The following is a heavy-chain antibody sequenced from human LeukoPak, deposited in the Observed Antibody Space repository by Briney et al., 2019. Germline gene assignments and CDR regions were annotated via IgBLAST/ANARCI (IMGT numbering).Heavy chain of an antibody. J-gene: IGHJ5*02. V-gene: IGHV1-8*01. CDR3: ARVATIRRGYNWFDP. Sequence: ASVKVSCKASGYTLTSYDINWVRQATGQGLEWMGWMNPNSGNTGYAQKFQGRVTMTRNTSISTAYMELSSLRSEDTAVYYCARVATIRRGYNWFDPWGQGTLVTVSS. D-gene: IGHD5-12*01. CDR2: MNPNSGNT. CDR1: GYTLTSYD.